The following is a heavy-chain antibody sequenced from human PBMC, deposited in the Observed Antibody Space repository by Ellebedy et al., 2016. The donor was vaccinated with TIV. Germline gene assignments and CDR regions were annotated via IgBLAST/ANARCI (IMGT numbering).Heavy chain of an antibody. D-gene: IGHD5-18*01. CDR2: FYYSGST. J-gene: IGHJ4*02. V-gene: IGHV4-31*11. CDR3: ARGQLWPFDY. CDR1: GGSISSGGYY. Sequence: SETLSLTCAVSGGSISSGGYYWSWIRQHPGKGLEWIGYFYYSGSTYNSPTLRSRVTISVDTSKNQFSLKLSSVTAADTAVYDCARGQLWPFDYWGQGTLVTVSS.